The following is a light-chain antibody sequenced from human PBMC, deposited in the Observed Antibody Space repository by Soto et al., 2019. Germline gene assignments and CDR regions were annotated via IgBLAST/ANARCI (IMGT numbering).Light chain of an antibody. CDR2: SNN. V-gene: IGLV1-44*01. J-gene: IGLJ2*01. CDR1: SSNIGSNT. Sequence: QSVLTQPPSASGTPGQRVTISCSGSSSNIGSNTVNWYQQLPGTAPKLLIYSNNQRPSGVPDRFSGSKSGTSASLAISGLQSEDEPDYYCAAWDDRLNGPVFGGGTKLTVL. CDR3: AAWDDRLNGPV.